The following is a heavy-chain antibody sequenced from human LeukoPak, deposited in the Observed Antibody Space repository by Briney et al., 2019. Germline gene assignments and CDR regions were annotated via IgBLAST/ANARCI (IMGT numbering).Heavy chain of an antibody. Sequence: GGSLRLSCAASGFTFSSYGMHWVRQAPGKGLEWVAVISCDGSNKYYADSVKGRFTISRDNSKNTLYLQMNSLRAEDTAVYYCAKGDYYDSRVALYGYFDYWGQGTLVTVSS. D-gene: IGHD3-22*01. V-gene: IGHV3-30*18. CDR1: GFTFSSYG. CDR3: AKGDYYDSRVALYGYFDY. CDR2: ISCDGSNK. J-gene: IGHJ4*02.